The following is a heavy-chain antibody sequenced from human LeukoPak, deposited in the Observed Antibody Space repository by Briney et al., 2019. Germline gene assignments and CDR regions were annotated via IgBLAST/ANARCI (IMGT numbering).Heavy chain of an antibody. Sequence: SGGSLRLSCAASGFTFSSYAMSWVRQAPGKGLEWVSAISSSGGSTYYADSVKGRFTISRDNSKNTLYLQMNSLRGEDTAEYYCAKGFWNLDYWGQGTLVTVSS. CDR2: ISSSGGST. CDR1: GFTFSSYA. J-gene: IGHJ4*02. V-gene: IGHV3-23*01. CDR3: AKGFWNLDY. D-gene: IGHD1-1*01.